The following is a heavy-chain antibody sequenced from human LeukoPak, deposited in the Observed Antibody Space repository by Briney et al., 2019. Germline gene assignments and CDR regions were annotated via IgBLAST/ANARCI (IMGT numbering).Heavy chain of an antibody. D-gene: IGHD6-13*01. Sequence: PGRSLRLSCAASGFTFSSYWMSWVRQAPGKGPEWVANINQDGSKKYSVDSVKGRFTISRDNAKNSLYLQMSSLRAEDTAVYYCAGTWSLYDAFDIWGQGTMVTVSS. CDR3: AGTWSLYDAFDI. J-gene: IGHJ3*02. CDR2: INQDGSKK. CDR1: GFTFSSYW. V-gene: IGHV3-7*01.